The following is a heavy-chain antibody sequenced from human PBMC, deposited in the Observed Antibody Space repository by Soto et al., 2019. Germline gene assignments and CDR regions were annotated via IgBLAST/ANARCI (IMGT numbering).Heavy chain of an antibody. Sequence: PGGSLRLSCAASVVTFRTYAMNWLRQAPGKGLEWVAIISYDGGNKYYADSVKGRFTISRDNSKNTLYLQMNSLRAEDTAVYYCARDYSSSSKSIRYYGMDVWCQGTTVTVS. V-gene: IGHV3-30-3*01. CDR1: VVTFRTYA. CDR3: ARDYSSSSKSIRYYGMDV. CDR2: ISYDGGNK. D-gene: IGHD6-6*01. J-gene: IGHJ6*02.